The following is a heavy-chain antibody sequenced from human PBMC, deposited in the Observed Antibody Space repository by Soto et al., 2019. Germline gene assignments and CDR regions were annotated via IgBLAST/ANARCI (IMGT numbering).Heavy chain of an antibody. J-gene: IGHJ4*02. CDR3: ARDRRLVPFDS. V-gene: IGHV4-4*02. Sequence: QVQLQESGPGLVKPSGTLSLTCTVSGGSISSSNWWSWVRQPPGKGLEWIGEIFHSGSTNYNPSLQSRVTISVDKSKTQLSLKLGSVTAADTAGSYCARDRRLVPFDSGGQGTLVTVSS. CDR2: IFHSGST. D-gene: IGHD6-6*01. CDR1: GGSISSSNW.